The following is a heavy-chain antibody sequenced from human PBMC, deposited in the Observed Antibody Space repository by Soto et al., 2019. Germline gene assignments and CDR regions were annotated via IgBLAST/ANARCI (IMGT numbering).Heavy chain of an antibody. CDR2: IFSNDEK. D-gene: IGHD3-22*01. CDR3: ARTYYYDSSGYYYYYYYYYMDV. Sequence: SGPTLVNPTETLTLTCTVSGFSLSNARMGVSWIRQPPGKALEWLAHIFSNDEKSYSTSLKSRLTISKDTSKSQVVLTMTNMDPVDTATYYCARTYYYDSSGYYYYYYYYYMDVWGKGTTVTVSS. CDR1: GFSLSNARMG. J-gene: IGHJ6*03. V-gene: IGHV2-26*01.